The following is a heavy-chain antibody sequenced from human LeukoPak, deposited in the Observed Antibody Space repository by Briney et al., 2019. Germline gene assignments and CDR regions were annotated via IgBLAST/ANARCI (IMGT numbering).Heavy chain of an antibody. Sequence: PSETLSLICAVYGGPFSGSYWSWIRQPPGKGLEGSGEITHRGSPNYNPSLQSRVTISIDTSKNQFSLKLSYVTAAHTAVYFCARIGNWSYWFDPWGQGTLVTVSS. D-gene: IGHD1-20*01. V-gene: IGHV4-34*01. CDR3: ARIGNWSYWFDP. J-gene: IGHJ5*02. CDR1: GGPFSGSY. CDR2: ITHRGSP.